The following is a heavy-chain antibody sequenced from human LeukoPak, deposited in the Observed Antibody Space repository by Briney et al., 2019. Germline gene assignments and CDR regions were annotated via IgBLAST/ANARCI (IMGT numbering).Heavy chain of an antibody. J-gene: IGHJ3*02. CDR3: ARAPYDYVWGSYRPFYDAFDI. V-gene: IGHV4-31*03. CDR2: IYYSGST. CDR1: GGSISSGGYY. D-gene: IGHD3-16*02. Sequence: SETLSLTCTVSGGSISSGGYYWSWIRQHLGKGLEWIGYIYYSGSTYYNPSLKSRVTISVDTSKNQFSLKLSSVTAADTAVYYCARAPYDYVWGSYRPFYDAFDIWGQGTMVTVSS.